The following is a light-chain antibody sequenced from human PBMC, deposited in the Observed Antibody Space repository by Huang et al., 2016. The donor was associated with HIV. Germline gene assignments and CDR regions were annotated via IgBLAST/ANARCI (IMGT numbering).Light chain of an antibody. CDR1: QNVRNRY. CDR3: QQYGDSSYS. Sequence: EIVLTQSPATLYMSPGERATLSCGATQNVRNRYLAWFQQKPGMAPRPLLYDASVRATGIPDRVSGSGSGTDFTLTISRLEAEDFAVYYWQQYGDSSYSFGQGTKLQIK. V-gene: IGKV3D-20*01. J-gene: IGKJ2*01. CDR2: DAS.